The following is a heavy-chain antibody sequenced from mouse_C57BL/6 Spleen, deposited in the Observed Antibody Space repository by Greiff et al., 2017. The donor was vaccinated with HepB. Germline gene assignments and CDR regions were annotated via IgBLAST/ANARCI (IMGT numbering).Heavy chain of an antibody. V-gene: IGHV1-39*01. D-gene: IGHD1-1*01. CDR1: GYSFTDYN. CDR2: INPNYGTT. CDR3: ARSHYYGSSGYFDY. Sequence: EVQLQESGPELVKPGASVKISCKASGYSFTDYNMNWVKQSNGKSLEWIGVINPNYGTTSYNQKFKGKATLTVDQSSSTAYMQLNSLTSEDSAVYYCARSHYYGSSGYFDYWGQGTTLTVSS. J-gene: IGHJ2*01.